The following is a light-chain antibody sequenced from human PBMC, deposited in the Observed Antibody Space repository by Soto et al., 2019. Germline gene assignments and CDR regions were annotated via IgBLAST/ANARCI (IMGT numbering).Light chain of an antibody. CDR3: QQYNNWPMYT. CDR1: QSVGSN. J-gene: IGKJ2*01. CDR2: DAS. V-gene: IGKV3-15*01. Sequence: EIVMTQSPATLSVSPGERATLSCRASQSVGSNLAWYQQKPGQAPRLLIYDASTRATGIPARFSGSGSGTEFTLTISSLQSEDFAFYYCQQYNNWPMYTFDQGTKLEIK.